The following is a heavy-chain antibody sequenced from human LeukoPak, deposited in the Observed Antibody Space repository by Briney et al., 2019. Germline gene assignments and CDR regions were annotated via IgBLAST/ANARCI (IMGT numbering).Heavy chain of an antibody. CDR2: INPDGRST. V-gene: IGHV3-74*03. CDR1: GFAASSYW. J-gene: IGHJ4*02. D-gene: IGHD3-22*01. Sequence: GGSLRLSCAASGFAASSYWMHWVRQAPGKGLDWVSRINPDGRSTTYADSVKGRFTISRDYAENTLYLQMNSLRAEDTAVYYCARDRGDYYDSSPKYYFDYWGQGTLVTVSS. CDR3: ARDRGDYYDSSPKYYFDY.